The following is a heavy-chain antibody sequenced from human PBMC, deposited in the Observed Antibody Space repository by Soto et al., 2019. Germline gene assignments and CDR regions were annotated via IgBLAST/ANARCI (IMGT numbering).Heavy chain of an antibody. CDR2: ISGYSGDT. J-gene: IGHJ6*02. CDR3: AKNGQPPYYYYGLDV. Sequence: ASVKVSCKASGYTFTRYGISCVRQAPGQGLEWMGWISGYSGDTNYAQKFQGRVSMTLDTSTGTAYMELRSLTSDDTAIYYCAKNGQPPYYYYGLDVWGQGTKVTV. V-gene: IGHV1-18*01. CDR1: GYTFTRYG. D-gene: IGHD2-8*01.